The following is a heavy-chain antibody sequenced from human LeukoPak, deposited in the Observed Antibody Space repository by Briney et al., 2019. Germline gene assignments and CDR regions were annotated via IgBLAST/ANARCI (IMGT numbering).Heavy chain of an antibody. CDR3: ARATAICSSTSCYPYNWFDP. Sequence: ASVKVSCKASGYTFTSYGISWVRQAPGQGLEWMGCISAYNGNTNYAQKFQGRVTMTTDTSTSTAYMELRSLRSDDTAVYYCARATAICSSTSCYPYNWFDPWGQGTLVTVSS. CDR2: ISAYNGNT. D-gene: IGHD2-2*01. J-gene: IGHJ5*02. V-gene: IGHV1-18*01. CDR1: GYTFTSYG.